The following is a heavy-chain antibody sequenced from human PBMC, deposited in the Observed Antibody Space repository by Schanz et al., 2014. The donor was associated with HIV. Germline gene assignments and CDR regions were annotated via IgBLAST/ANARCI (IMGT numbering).Heavy chain of an antibody. Sequence: EEHLLESGGDLIQPGGSLRLSCVASGFPFSNFAMSWVRQDPGRGLEWVSAISTGGERTFYADSVKGRFTISRDNSKNTLYLQMTTLRIDDTAVYYCAKPEYDSRGSSQSHFDYWGQGTLVTVSS. J-gene: IGHJ4*02. CDR2: ISTGGERT. CDR3: AKPEYDSRGSSQSHFDY. V-gene: IGHV3-23*01. D-gene: IGHD3-22*01. CDR1: GFPFSNFA.